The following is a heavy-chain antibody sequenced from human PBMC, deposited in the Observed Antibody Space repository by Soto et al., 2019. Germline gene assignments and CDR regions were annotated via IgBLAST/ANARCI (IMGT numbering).Heavy chain of an antibody. D-gene: IGHD3-22*01. CDR2: ISGSGGST. CDR1: GFTFISYA. J-gene: IGHJ4*02. Sequence: AWGSLRLSCAASGFTFISYAIICFRQSPLKGLEWVSAISGSGGSTYYADSVKGRFTISRDNSKNTLYLQMNSLRAEDTAVYYCAKTYYYDSSGYSDYWGQGTLVTVSS. V-gene: IGHV3-23*01. CDR3: AKTYYYDSSGYSDY.